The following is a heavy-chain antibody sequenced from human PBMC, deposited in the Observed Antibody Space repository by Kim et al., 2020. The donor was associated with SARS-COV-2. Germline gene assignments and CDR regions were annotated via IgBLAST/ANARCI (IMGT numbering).Heavy chain of an antibody. V-gene: IGHV3-72*01. CDR3: ARDHLRTGAAFDI. Sequence: GGSLRLSCVASGLTFSDHHMDWVRQAPGKGLEWVGRARNKANSYTTEYAASVKGRFTISRDDSKNSLYLQMNSLKTEDAAVYYCARDHLRTGAAFDIWGQGTMVTVSS. CDR1: GLTFSDHH. CDR2: ARNKANSYTT. J-gene: IGHJ3*02.